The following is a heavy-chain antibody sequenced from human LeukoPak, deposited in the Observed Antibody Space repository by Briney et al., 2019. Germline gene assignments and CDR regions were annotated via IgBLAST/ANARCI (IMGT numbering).Heavy chain of an antibody. CDR1: GFTFDDYG. J-gene: IGHJ4*02. D-gene: IGHD3-22*01. Sequence: PGGSLRLSCAASGFTFDDYGMSWVRQAPGKGLEWVSGINWNGGSTGYADSVKGRFTISGDNAKNSLYLQMNSLRAEDTALYYCARGGYYYDSSGYYVPFDYWGQGTLVTVSS. CDR2: INWNGGST. V-gene: IGHV3-20*04. CDR3: ARGGYYYDSSGYYVPFDY.